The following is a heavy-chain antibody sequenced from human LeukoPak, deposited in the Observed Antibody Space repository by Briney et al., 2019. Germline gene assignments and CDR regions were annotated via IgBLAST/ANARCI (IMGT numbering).Heavy chain of an antibody. V-gene: IGHV4-39*07. CDR1: GGSISSSSFY. Sequence: SETLSLTCTVSGGSISSSSFYWVWIRQPPGKGLEWIGSISYSGSTFYNPSLTSRVTISVDTSKNQFSLKLSSVTAADTAVYYCARDQSSSWYEDYYFDYWGQGTLVTVSS. CDR3: ARDQSSSWYEDYYFDY. J-gene: IGHJ4*02. CDR2: ISYSGST. D-gene: IGHD6-13*01.